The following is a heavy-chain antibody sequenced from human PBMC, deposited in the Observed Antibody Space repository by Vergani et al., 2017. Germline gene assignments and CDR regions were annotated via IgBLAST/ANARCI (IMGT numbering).Heavy chain of an antibody. Sequence: ELQLVESGGGLVQPGGSLRLSCAASGSTVSGNYMTWVRQAPGKGLEWVSHIYSGDEKYYADSVKGRVTISRDTSKNTLHLQLNNLRVEDTAVYYCARGNYYGSGTYVNPLVQGTLVTVSS. V-gene: IGHV3-66*02. CDR1: GSTVSGNY. J-gene: IGHJ5*02. CDR3: ARGNYYGSGTYVNP. CDR2: IYSGDEK. D-gene: IGHD3-10*01.